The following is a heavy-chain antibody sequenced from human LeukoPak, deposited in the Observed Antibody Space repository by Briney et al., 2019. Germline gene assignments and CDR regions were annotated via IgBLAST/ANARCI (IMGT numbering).Heavy chain of an antibody. Sequence: GGSLRLSCAASGFTFSSYWMSWVRQAPGKGLEWVANIKQDGREKYYVDSVKGRFTISRDNAKNSLYLQMNSLRAEDTAVYYCARAGPMTTVTSQDYWGQGTLVTVSS. D-gene: IGHD4-17*01. J-gene: IGHJ4*02. CDR1: GFTFSSYW. V-gene: IGHV3-7*01. CDR3: ARAGPMTTVTSQDY. CDR2: IKQDGREK.